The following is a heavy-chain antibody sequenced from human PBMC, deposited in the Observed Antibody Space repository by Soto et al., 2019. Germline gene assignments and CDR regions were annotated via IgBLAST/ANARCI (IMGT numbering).Heavy chain of an antibody. Sequence: PSETLSLTCTVSGGSISSGGYYWSWIRQHPGKGLEWIGYIYYSGSTYYNPSLKSRVTISVDTSKNQFSLKLSSVTAADTAVYYCARAPRSYYYGGDINWFDPWGQGTLVTVSS. CDR2: IYYSGST. CDR1: GGSISSGGYY. CDR3: ARAPRSYYYGGDINWFDP. J-gene: IGHJ5*02. V-gene: IGHV4-31*03. D-gene: IGHD3-10*01.